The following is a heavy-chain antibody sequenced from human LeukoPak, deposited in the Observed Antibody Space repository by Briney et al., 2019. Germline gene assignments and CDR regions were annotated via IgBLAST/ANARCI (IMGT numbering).Heavy chain of an antibody. J-gene: IGHJ5*02. D-gene: IGHD3-16*02. CDR3: ARDKLGLGELSLYDQ. V-gene: IGHV1-2*02. CDR2: MNPNSGGT. CDR1: VYTRTGYD. Sequence: ASVNLSFNSSVYTRTGYDMDWRGEFPGQGLERIGRMNPNSGGTKYAQKFQGRVTMTRDTSISTAYMELSRLRSDDTAMYYCARDKLGLGELSLYDQWGQGTLVTVFS.